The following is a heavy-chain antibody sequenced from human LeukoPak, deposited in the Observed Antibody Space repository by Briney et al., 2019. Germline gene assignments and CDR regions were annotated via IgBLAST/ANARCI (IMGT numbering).Heavy chain of an antibody. J-gene: IGHJ4*02. D-gene: IGHD5-12*01. CDR1: GGSISSGSYY. CDR2: IYTSGST. CDR3: ARGPKVATLYDY. Sequence: SETLSLTCTVSGGSISSGSYYWSWIRQPAGKGLEWIGRIYTSGSTNYNPSLKSRVTISVDTSKNQFSLKLSSVTAADTAVYHCARGPKVATLYDYWGQGTLVTVSS. V-gene: IGHV4-61*02.